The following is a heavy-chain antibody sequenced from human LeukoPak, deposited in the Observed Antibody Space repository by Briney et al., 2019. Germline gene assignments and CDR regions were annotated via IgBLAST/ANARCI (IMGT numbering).Heavy chain of an antibody. V-gene: IGHV1-8*01. CDR2: MNPNSGNT. CDR1: GYTFTSYD. D-gene: IGHD6-19*01. J-gene: IGHJ6*02. Sequence: GASVKVSCKASGYTFTSYDINWVRQATGQGLEWMGWMNPNSGNTGYAQKFQGRVTMTGDTSITTAYMELSSLRSEDTAVYYCARGQYPLRIEVAGVYYYYYGMDVWGQGTTVTVSS. CDR3: ARGQYPLRIEVAGVYYYYYGMDV.